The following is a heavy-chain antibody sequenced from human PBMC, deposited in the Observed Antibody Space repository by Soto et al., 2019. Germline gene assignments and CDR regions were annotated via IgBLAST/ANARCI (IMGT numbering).Heavy chain of an antibody. CDR2: ISYDGSNK. CDR3: AKDIAAAGTQERHYYYGMDV. J-gene: IGHJ6*02. CDR1: GFTFSSYG. D-gene: IGHD6-13*01. V-gene: IGHV3-30*18. Sequence: PGGSLRLSCAASGFTFSSYGMHWVRQAPGKGLEWVAVISYDGSNKYYADSVKGRFTISRDNSKNTLYLQMNSLRAEDTAVYYCAKDIAAAGTQERHYYYGMDVWGQGTTVTVSS.